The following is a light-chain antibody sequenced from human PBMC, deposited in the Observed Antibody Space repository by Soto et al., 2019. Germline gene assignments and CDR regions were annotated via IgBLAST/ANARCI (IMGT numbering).Light chain of an antibody. V-gene: IGLV1-36*01. CDR2: YDD. CDR1: SSNIGNNA. CDR3: AAWDDSLKSYV. J-gene: IGLJ1*01. Sequence: QSVLTQPPSVSEAPRQRVTISCSGSSSNIGNNAVNWYQQLPGKAPKLVIYYDDLLPSGVSDRFSGSKSGTSASLAISGLQSEDEADYYCAAWDDSLKSYVFGTGTKLTVL.